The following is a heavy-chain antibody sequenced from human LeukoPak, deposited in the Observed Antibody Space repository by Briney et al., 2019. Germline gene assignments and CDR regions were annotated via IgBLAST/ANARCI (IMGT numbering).Heavy chain of an antibody. CDR2: IIPIFGTA. Sequence: SVKVSCKASGGTFSSYAISWVRQAPGQGLEWMGGIIPIFGTANYAQKFQGRVTITTDESTSTAYMELSSLRSEDTAVYYCARETPGGNPLGHWGQGTLVTVSS. CDR3: ARETPGGNPLGH. D-gene: IGHD4-23*01. CDR1: GGTFSSYA. J-gene: IGHJ1*01. V-gene: IGHV1-69*05.